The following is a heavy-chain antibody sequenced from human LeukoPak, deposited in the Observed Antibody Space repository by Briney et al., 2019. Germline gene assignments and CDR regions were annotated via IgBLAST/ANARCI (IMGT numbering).Heavy chain of an antibody. CDR3: ARPLPGPQADIVATDNAYDY. D-gene: IGHD5-12*01. Sequence: GGSLRLSCAAPGFTFSSYSMNWVRQAPGKGLEWVSSISSSSSYIYYADSVKGRFTISRDNAKNSLYLQMNSLRAEDTAVYYCARPLPGPQADIVATDNAYDYWGQGTLVTVSS. CDR2: ISSSSSYI. J-gene: IGHJ4*02. CDR1: GFTFSSYS. V-gene: IGHV3-21*01.